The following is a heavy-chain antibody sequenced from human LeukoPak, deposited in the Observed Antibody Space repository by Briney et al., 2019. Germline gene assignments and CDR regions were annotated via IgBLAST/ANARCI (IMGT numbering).Heavy chain of an antibody. CDR1: GGSISSGGYY. D-gene: IGHD3-22*01. J-gene: IGHJ6*02. Sequence: SQTLSLTCTVSGGSISSGGYYWSWIRQHPGKGLEWIGYIYYRGSTYYNPSLKSRVTISVDTSKNQFSLKLSSVTAADTAVYYCARERYYYDSSGYLNYYYYYGMDVWGQGTTVTVSS. CDR3: ARERYYYDSSGYLNYYYYYGMDV. V-gene: IGHV4-31*03. CDR2: IYYRGST.